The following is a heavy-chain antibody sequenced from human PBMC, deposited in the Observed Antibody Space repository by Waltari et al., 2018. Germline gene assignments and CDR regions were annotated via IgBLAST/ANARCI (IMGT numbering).Heavy chain of an antibody. J-gene: IGHJ6*03. CDR3: TRGVRSSGWTAHYYYYYMDV. CDR1: GFTFGDYA. Sequence: EVQLVESGGGLVQPGRSLRLSCTASGFTFGDYAMSWFRQAPGKGLEWVGFIRSKAYGGTTEYAASVKGRFTISRDDSKSIAYLQMNSLKTEDTAVYYCTRGVRSSGWTAHYYYYYMDVWGKGTTVTISS. D-gene: IGHD6-19*01. CDR2: IRSKAYGGTT. V-gene: IGHV3-49*03.